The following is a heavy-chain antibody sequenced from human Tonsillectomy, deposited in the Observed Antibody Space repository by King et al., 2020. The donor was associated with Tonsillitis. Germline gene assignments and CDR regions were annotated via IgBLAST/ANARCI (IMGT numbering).Heavy chain of an antibody. CDR2: IDPSDSYT. J-gene: IGHJ2*01. Sequence: VQLVESGAEVKKPGESLRISCKGSGYNFTTYWITWVRQMPGKGLEWVGNIDPSDSYTNYSPSLQGHVTISADKSITTAYLQWRSLKASDTAMYYCAALSSTGRNWYFDLWGRGTLAT. CDR3: AALSSTGRNWYFDL. V-gene: IGHV5-10-1*03. CDR1: GYNFTTYW. D-gene: IGHD6-19*01.